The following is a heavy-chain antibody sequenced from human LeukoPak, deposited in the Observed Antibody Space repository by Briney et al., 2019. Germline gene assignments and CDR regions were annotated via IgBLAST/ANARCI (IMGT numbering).Heavy chain of an antibody. V-gene: IGHV1-18*01. CDR1: GYTFTSYG. Sequence: GASVKVSCKASGYTFTSYGISWVRQAPGQGLEWMGWISAYNGNTNYAQKLQGRVTMTTDTSTSTAYMELRSLRSDDTAVYYCARDKYYDFWSGHHPYYFDYWGQGTLVTVSS. J-gene: IGHJ4*02. CDR3: ARDKYYDFWSGHHPYYFDY. D-gene: IGHD3-3*01. CDR2: ISAYNGNT.